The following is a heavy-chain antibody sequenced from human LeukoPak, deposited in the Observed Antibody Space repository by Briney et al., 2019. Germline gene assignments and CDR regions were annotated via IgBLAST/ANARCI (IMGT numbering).Heavy chain of an antibody. CDR2: LGTDGTYT. CDR1: GFNLRDYW. D-gene: IGHD4-11*01. Sequence: GGSLRLSCAASGFNLRDYWMHWVRQAPGKGLVWVSRLGTDGTYTNYADSVRGRFTISRDNAKNTLYLQMDSLRAEDTSFYYCVRDPSNSGNWFDLWGQGTLVTVSS. J-gene: IGHJ5*02. V-gene: IGHV3-74*01. CDR3: VRDPSNSGNWFDL.